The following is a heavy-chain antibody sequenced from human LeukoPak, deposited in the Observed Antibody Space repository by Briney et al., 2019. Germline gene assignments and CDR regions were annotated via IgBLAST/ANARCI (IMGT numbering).Heavy chain of an antibody. D-gene: IGHD3-3*01. Sequence: PGGSLRLSCAASGFTFSSYWMSWVRQAPGKGLEWVANIKQDGSEKYYVDSVKGRFTISRDNAKNSLYLQMNSLRAEDTAVYYCASLQRGRPYYDFWSGYYADYYYYYYMDVWGKGTTVTVS. V-gene: IGHV3-7*01. J-gene: IGHJ6*03. CDR2: IKQDGSEK. CDR3: ASLQRGRPYYDFWSGYYADYYYYYYMDV. CDR1: GFTFSSYW.